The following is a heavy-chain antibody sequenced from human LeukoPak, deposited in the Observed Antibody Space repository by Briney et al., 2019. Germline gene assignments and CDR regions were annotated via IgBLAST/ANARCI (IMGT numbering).Heavy chain of an antibody. CDR1: GGSISSYY. Sequence: SETLSLTCTVSGGSISSYYWSWIRQPPGKGLEWIGYIYYSGSTNYNPSLKSRVTISVDTSKNQFSLKLSSVTAADTAVYYCATGGGSFSDYWGQGTLVTVSS. V-gene: IGHV4-59*01. D-gene: IGHD2-15*01. CDR2: IYYSGST. CDR3: ATGGGSFSDY. J-gene: IGHJ4*02.